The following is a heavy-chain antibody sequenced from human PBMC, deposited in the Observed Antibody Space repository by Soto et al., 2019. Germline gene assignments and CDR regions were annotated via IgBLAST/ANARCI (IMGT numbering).Heavy chain of an antibody. V-gene: IGHV1-3*01. CDR3: ASGYSSGWYEWGPFDY. CDR2: INAGNGNT. CDR1: GYTFTSYA. Sequence: ASVKVSCKASGYTFTSYAMHWVRQAPGQRLEWMGWINAGNGNTKYSQKFQGRVTITRDTSASTAYMELSSLRSEDTAVYYCASGYSSGWYEWGPFDYWGQGTLVIGSS. D-gene: IGHD6-19*01. J-gene: IGHJ4*02.